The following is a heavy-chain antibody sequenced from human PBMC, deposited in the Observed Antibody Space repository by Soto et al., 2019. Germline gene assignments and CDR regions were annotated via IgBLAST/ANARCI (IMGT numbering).Heavy chain of an antibody. J-gene: IGHJ4*02. D-gene: IGHD2-15*01. Sequence: QVQLVESGGGVVQPGRSLRLSCAASGFTFSSCARHWVSKAPVKGLEWVAVISYDGSNKYYADSVKGRFTISRDNSKNTLYLQMNSMRAEDTAVYYCARESTYVVVVAATMGGCLDYWGQGTLVTVSS. CDR1: GFTFSSCA. CDR3: ARESTYVVVVAATMGGCLDY. V-gene: IGHV3-30-3*01. CDR2: ISYDGSNK.